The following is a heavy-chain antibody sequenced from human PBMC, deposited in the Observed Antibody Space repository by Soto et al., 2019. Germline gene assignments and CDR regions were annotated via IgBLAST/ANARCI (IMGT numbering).Heavy chain of an antibody. Sequence: GESLKISCNGSGCGFTSYWISWVLHMPGKGLEWMGRIDPSDSYTNYSPSFQGHVTISADKSISTAYLQWSSLKASDTAMYYCASNYDILTGHYGMDVWGQGTTVTVSS. CDR1: GCGFTSYW. D-gene: IGHD3-9*01. CDR2: IDPSDSYT. V-gene: IGHV5-10-1*01. J-gene: IGHJ6*02. CDR3: ASNYDILTGHYGMDV.